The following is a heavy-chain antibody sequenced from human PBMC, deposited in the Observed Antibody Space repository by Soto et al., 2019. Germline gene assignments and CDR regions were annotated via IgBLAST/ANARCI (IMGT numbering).Heavy chain of an antibody. V-gene: IGHV4-39*01. CDR1: GGSISSTTFY. Sequence: PFETLSLTCSVSGGSISSTTFYWGWIRQPPRQGLELIGSISYRGSTSYNPSLKSRVTISVDTSKNQFSLRLTSVTAADTAVYYCARVREGRDGYNSLDYWGQGTLVTVSS. CDR2: ISYRGST. D-gene: IGHD5-12*01. J-gene: IGHJ4*02. CDR3: ARVREGRDGYNSLDY.